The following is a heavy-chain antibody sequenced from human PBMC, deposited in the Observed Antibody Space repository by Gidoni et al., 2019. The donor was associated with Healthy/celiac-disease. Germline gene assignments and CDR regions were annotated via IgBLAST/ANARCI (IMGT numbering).Heavy chain of an antibody. J-gene: IGHJ3*02. CDR3: ARTYYYDSSGPYDAFDI. Sequence: QVQLVQSGAEVTKPGSSVKVSCKASGGTFRSYAISWVRQAPGQGLEWMGGIIPIFGTANYAQKFQGRVTITADESTSTAYMELSSLRSEDTAVYYCARTYYYDSSGPYDAFDIWGQGTMVTVSS. D-gene: IGHD3-22*01. V-gene: IGHV1-69*01. CDR2: IIPIFGTA. CDR1: GGTFRSYA.